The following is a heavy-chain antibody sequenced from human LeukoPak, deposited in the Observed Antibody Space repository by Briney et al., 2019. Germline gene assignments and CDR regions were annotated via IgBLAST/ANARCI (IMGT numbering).Heavy chain of an antibody. CDR3: ARGTRSSGLYY. CDR2: IFYTGST. CDR1: GVSISSHY. Sequence: SETLSLTCIVSGVSISSHYWSWIRQPPGKGLEWIGHIFYTGSTNYNPSLKSRVTMSVDRSKNQFSLKVTSVSAADTAVYYCARGTRSSGLYYWGQGTLVTVSS. J-gene: IGHJ4*02. D-gene: IGHD3-10*01. V-gene: IGHV4-59*11.